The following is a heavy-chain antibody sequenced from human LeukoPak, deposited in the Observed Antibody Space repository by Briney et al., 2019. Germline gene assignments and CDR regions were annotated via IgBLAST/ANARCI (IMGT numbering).Heavy chain of an antibody. V-gene: IGHV3-30-3*01. J-gene: IGHJ4*02. CDR2: ISYDGSNK. CDR1: GFTFSSYA. D-gene: IGHD5-18*01. Sequence: PGRSLRLSCAASGFTFSSYAMHWVRQAPGKGLEWVAVISYDGSNKYYADSVKGRFTISRDNSKNTLYLQMNSLRADDTAVYYCARDRRAPLQLWSDYWGQGTLVTVSS. CDR3: ARDRRAPLQLWSDY.